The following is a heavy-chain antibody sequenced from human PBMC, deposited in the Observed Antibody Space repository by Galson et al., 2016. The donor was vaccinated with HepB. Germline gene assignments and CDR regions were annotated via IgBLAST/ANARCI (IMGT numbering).Heavy chain of an antibody. D-gene: IGHD2-15*01. J-gene: IGHJ5*02. CDR3: ARAALKAATSWIDP. CDR1: GFTFSDYA. CDR2: ISEDGTSRHCADGTRK. Sequence: SLRLSCAAFGFTFSDYAMLWVRQAPGKGLEWVAVISEDGTSRHCADGTRKYCADSGEGGVTISRDNSMNTVDLQINSLGPDDTAVYYCARAALKAATSWIDPWGQGTLVTVSS. V-gene: IGHV3-30-3*01.